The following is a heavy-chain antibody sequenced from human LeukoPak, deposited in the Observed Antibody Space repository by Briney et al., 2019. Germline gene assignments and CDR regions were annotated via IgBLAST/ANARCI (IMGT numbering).Heavy chain of an antibody. D-gene: IGHD4-17*01. V-gene: IGHV5-51*01. CDR3: ARRVYGDYLDYFDY. CDR1: GYTFSTFW. J-gene: IGHJ4*02. Sequence: GESLKISCKGSGYTFSTFWIGWVRQMPGKGLEWMGIIYPGDSDTRYSPSFQGQVTILADKSISTAYLQWSSLKASDTAMYYCARRVYGDYLDYFDYWGQGTLVTVSS. CDR2: IYPGDSDT.